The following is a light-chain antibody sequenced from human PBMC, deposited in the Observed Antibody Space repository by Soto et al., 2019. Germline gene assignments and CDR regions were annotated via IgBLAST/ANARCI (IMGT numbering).Light chain of an antibody. CDR1: QSISSN. CDR3: QQRSNWLT. Sequence: EIVLTQSPATLSLSPGERATLSCRASQSISSNLAWYQQKPGQAPRLLIYDASTRATGIPARFSGTRSGADFPLTIRGREPEDVAVYYCQQRSNWLTFGGGTTVDIK. V-gene: IGKV3-11*01. J-gene: IGKJ4*01. CDR2: DAS.